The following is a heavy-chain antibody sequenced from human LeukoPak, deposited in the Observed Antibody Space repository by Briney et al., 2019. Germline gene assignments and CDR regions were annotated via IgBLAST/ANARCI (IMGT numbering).Heavy chain of an antibody. CDR2: IYSGGST. V-gene: IGHV3-53*01. Sequence: GGSLRVSCAASGFRFSSYAMSWVRQAPGKGLEWVSVIYSGGSTYYADSVKGRFTISRDNSKNTLYLQMNSLRAEDTAVYYCARVYYGSGRAAGYFDYWGQGTLVTVSS. CDR1: GFRFSSYA. CDR3: ARVYYGSGRAAGYFDY. D-gene: IGHD3-10*01. J-gene: IGHJ4*02.